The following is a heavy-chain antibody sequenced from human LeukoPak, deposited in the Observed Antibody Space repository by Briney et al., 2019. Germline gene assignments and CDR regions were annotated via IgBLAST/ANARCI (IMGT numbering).Heavy chain of an antibody. V-gene: IGHV3-66*01. CDR2: IYGGGST. CDR3: ARDDYNSSGYFSLES. D-gene: IGHD3-22*01. CDR1: EFSVSNRY. J-gene: IGHJ5*02. Sequence: GGSLRLSCAASEFSVSNRYMSWVRQAPGKGLEWVSVIYGGGSTYYAGSVKGRFTISRDNSKNMLYLQMSSLRPEDTAVYYCARDDYNSSGYFSLESWGQGTLVTVSS.